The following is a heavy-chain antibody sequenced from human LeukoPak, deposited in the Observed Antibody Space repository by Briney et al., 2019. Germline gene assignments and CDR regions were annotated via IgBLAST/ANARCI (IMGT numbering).Heavy chain of an antibody. CDR3: AGAAPNYYGMDV. CDR1: GFAFSSYT. J-gene: IGHJ6*02. Sequence: GGSLRLSCAASGFAFSSYTMNWVRQAPGRGLEWVSSISSSSSYINYADSVKGRFTISRDNAKNSLYLQMNSLRAEDTAVYYCAGAAPNYYGMDVWGQGTTVTVSS. V-gene: IGHV3-21*01. CDR2: ISSSSSYI.